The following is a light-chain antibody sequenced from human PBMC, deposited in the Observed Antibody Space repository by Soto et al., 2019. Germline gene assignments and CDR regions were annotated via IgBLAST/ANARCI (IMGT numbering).Light chain of an antibody. J-gene: IGKJ1*01. CDR3: QQLVT. CDR1: QGISSA. Sequence: AIQLTQSPSSLSASVGDRVTITCRASQGISSALAWYQQKPGKAPKLLIYDASSLESGVPSRFSGSGSGTDFTLTISSLQSEDFATHYCQQLVTCGQGTKVEIK. CDR2: DAS. V-gene: IGKV1-13*02.